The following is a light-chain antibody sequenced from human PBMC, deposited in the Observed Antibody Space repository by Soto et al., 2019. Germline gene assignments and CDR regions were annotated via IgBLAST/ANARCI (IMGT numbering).Light chain of an antibody. CDR2: AAS. Sequence: DIQMTQSPSSLSASVGDRVTITCQASQDINNFLNWYQQKPGKAPKLLIFAASSLQSGVPSRFSGSRSGPDFTLTISSLQPEDFATYYCQQSYSSPPTFGQGTKV. J-gene: IGKJ1*01. CDR1: QDINNF. CDR3: QQSYSSPPT. V-gene: IGKV1-39*01.